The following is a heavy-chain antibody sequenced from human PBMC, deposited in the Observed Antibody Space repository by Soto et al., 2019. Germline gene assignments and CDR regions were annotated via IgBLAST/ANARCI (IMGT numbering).Heavy chain of an antibody. D-gene: IGHD6-13*01. J-gene: IGHJ6*02. Sequence: GASVKVSCKASGYTFTSYGISWVRQAPGQGLEWMGWISAYNGNTNYAQKLQGRVTMTTDTSTSTAYMELRSLRSDDTAVYYCARDRIAAARRYYYYGMDVWGQGTTVTVYS. CDR2: ISAYNGNT. CDR1: GYTFTSYG. CDR3: ARDRIAAARRYYYYGMDV. V-gene: IGHV1-18*01.